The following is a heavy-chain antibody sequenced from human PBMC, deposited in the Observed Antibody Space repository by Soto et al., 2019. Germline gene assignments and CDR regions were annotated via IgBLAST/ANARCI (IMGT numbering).Heavy chain of an antibody. D-gene: IGHD2-21*01. J-gene: IGHJ6*02. CDR3: ARVTVMATFLFYGLDV. Sequence: EQLVESGGGLVQPGGSLRLSCAASGFSISSYWMNWVRQVPGKGLVWVARINSDGRTATYADSVKGRFTISRDTAKNTLFLQMNSLRAEDTALYYCARVTVMATFLFYGLDVWGQGTTVTVSS. CDR2: INSDGRTA. CDR1: GFSISSYW. V-gene: IGHV3-74*03.